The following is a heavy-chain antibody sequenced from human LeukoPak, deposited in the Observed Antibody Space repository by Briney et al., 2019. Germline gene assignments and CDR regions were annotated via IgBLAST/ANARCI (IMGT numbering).Heavy chain of an antibody. CDR1: GCTFTSYG. Sequence: ASVKVSCKASGCTFTSYGISWVRQAPGQGLEWMGWISAYNGNTNYAQKLQGRVTMTTDTSTSTAYMELRSLRSDDTAVYYCARWSGIAAAGVLTTDYWGQGTLVTVSS. CDR2: ISAYNGNT. CDR3: ARWSGIAAAGVLTTDY. J-gene: IGHJ4*02. V-gene: IGHV1-18*01. D-gene: IGHD6-13*01.